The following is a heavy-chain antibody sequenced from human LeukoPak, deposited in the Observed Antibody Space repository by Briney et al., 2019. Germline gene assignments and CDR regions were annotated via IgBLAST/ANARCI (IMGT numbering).Heavy chain of an antibody. J-gene: IGHJ5*02. CDR1: GFTLSNYW. V-gene: IGHV3-74*01. CDR3: ARGVLTYFDP. D-gene: IGHD3-9*01. CDR2: INSEGSGT. Sequence: RPGGSLRLSCVASGFTLSNYWMHWVRQGPGKGLVSVSHINSEGSGTSYADSVKGRFTIPRDIAKNTVHLEMNSLRAEDTAVYYCARGVLTYFDPWGQGTLVTVSS.